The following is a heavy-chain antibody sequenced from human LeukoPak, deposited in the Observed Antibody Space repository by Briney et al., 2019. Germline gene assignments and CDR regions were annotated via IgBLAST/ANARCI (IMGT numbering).Heavy chain of an antibody. D-gene: IGHD6-13*01. J-gene: IGHJ5*02. V-gene: IGHV4-34*12. CDR1: GGSFSGYY. Sequence: SETLSLTCAVYGGSFSGYYWSWIRQPPGKGLEWIGEFIHSGSTNYNSSLKTRVTISVDTSKNQFSLKLSSVTAADTAVYYCAFRTKTGYSSSWYLSWGQGTLVSFSS. CDR2: FIHSGST. CDR3: AFRTKTGYSSSWYLS.